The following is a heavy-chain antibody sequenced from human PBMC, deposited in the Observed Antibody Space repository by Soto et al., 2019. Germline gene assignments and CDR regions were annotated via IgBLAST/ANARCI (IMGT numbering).Heavy chain of an antibody. CDR1: GFSLSTHHMG. Sequence: QITLKESGPTLVRPAQTLTLTCAFSGFSLSTHHMGVAWIRQPPGKALEWLALIYWDDDKRYNPSLKNRLAISKDTSRNQVVLTITNMAPVDTATYFCAHAGDYDLLTFDHWGPGTLVTVSS. CDR3: AHAGDYDLLTFDH. J-gene: IGHJ4*02. CDR2: IYWDDDK. V-gene: IGHV2-5*02. D-gene: IGHD4-17*01.